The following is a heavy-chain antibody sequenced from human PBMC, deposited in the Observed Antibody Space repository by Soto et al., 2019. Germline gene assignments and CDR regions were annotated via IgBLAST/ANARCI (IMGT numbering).Heavy chain of an antibody. CDR3: ARQVVVTSYYFDY. CDR1: GDFMNSADHS. J-gene: IGHJ4*02. Sequence: PSETLSLTCAVSGDFMNSADHSWAWIRQPPGKGLEWIGYIHHSGNTYSNPALRSRPTMSVDRSKNQFSLKLTSVTATDTAIYYCARQVVVTSYYFDYWGPGTLVTVSS. V-gene: IGHV4-30-2*01. D-gene: IGHD3-22*01. CDR2: IHHSGNT.